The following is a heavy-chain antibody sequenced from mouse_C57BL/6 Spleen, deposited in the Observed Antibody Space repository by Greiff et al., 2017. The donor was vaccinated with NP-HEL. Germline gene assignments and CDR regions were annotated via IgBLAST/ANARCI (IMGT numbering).Heavy chain of an antibody. Sequence: EVKVVESGGGLVKPGGSLKLSCAASGFTFSDYGMHWVRQAPEKGLEWVAYISSGSSTIYYADTVKGRFTISRDNAKNTLFLQMTSLRSEDTAMYYCARRITTESPYYYAMDYWGQGTSVTVSS. CDR1: GFTFSDYG. J-gene: IGHJ4*01. V-gene: IGHV5-17*01. CDR2: ISSGSSTI. CDR3: ARRITTESPYYYAMDY. D-gene: IGHD1-1*01.